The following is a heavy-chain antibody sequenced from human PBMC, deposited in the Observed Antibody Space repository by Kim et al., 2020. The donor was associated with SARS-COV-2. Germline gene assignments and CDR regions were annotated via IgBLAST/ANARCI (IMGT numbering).Heavy chain of an antibody. CDR2: VYYSGST. CDR1: GGSITRDY. V-gene: IGHV4-59*08. CDR3: ARRISGYSGYGAFDP. D-gene: IGHD5-12*01. J-gene: IGHJ5*02. Sequence: SETLSLTCTVSGGSITRDYWGWIRQPPGKGLEWIGYVYYSGSTNYNPSLKSRVTISIDTSKNQFSLTLSSVTAADTALYYCARRISGYSGYGAFDPWGQGTLVTVSS.